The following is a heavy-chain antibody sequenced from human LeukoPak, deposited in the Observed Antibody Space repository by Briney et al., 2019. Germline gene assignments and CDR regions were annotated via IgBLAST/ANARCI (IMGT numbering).Heavy chain of an antibody. CDR1: GGSISSFY. D-gene: IGHD2-15*01. V-gene: IGHV4-4*07. CDR2: IYTSGST. CDR3: AREGGYCSGGSCPYYFDY. Sequence: SETLSLTCTVSGGSISSFYWSWVRQPAGKGLEWIGRIYTSGSTDYNPSLKSRVTMSVDRSKNQFSLKLSSVTAADTAVYYCAREGGYCSGGSCPYYFDYWGQGTLVTVSS. J-gene: IGHJ4*02.